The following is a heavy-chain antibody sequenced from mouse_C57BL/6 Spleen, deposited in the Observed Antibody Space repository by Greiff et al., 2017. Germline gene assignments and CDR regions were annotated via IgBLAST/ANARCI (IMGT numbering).Heavy chain of an antibody. Sequence: QVQLQQSGPGLVQPSQSLSITCTVSGFSLTSYGVHWVRQSPGKGLEWVGVIWRGGSTDYNAAFMSRLSITKDNSKSQVFFKMNRLQADDTAIYYCATHYYGREDWYFDVWGTGTTVTVSS. CDR1: GFSLTSYG. CDR3: ATHYYGREDWYFDV. D-gene: IGHD1-1*01. CDR2: IWRGGST. J-gene: IGHJ1*03. V-gene: IGHV2-5*01.